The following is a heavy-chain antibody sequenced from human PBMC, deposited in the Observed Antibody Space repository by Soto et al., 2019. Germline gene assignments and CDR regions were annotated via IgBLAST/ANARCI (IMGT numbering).Heavy chain of an antibody. D-gene: IGHD3-16*01. V-gene: IGHV3-30*18. Sequence: QVHLVESGGGVVQPGTSLRLSCRASGFKFSDYGMDWVRQAPGKALEWVSRVLYDGSKKYYADSVKGRFTISRDNPRNTLYLQMDSLRAEDTGVYYCVKDLALMGDYWGQGTPVTVSS. CDR3: VKDLALMGDY. J-gene: IGHJ4*02. CDR1: GFKFSDYG. CDR2: VLYDGSKK.